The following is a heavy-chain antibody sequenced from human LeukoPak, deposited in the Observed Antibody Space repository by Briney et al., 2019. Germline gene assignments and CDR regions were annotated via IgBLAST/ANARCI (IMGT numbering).Heavy chain of an antibody. D-gene: IGHD3-22*01. CDR1: GYTFSGYY. Sequence: ASVKVSCKASGYTFSGYYMHWVRQAPGQGLEWMGWINPNSGGTNYAQKFQGGVTMTRDTSISTAYMELSRLRSDDTAVYYCARGSYYYDRSGYYSYWGQGTLVTVSS. CDR2: INPNSGGT. V-gene: IGHV1-2*02. J-gene: IGHJ4*02. CDR3: ARGSYYYDRSGYYSY.